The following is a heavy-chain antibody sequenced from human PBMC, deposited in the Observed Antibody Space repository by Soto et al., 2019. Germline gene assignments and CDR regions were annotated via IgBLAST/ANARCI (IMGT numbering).Heavy chain of an antibody. Sequence: LRLSCAASGFTFSSYEMNWVRQAPGKGLEWVSYISSSGSTIYYADSVKGRFTISRDNAKNSLYLQMNSLRAEDTAVYYCARDYGDIVLVPAAHGKPDFGVSTTDAFDIWGQGTMVTVSS. CDR3: ARDYGDIVLVPAAHGKPDFGVSTTDAFDI. CDR1: GFTFSSYE. CDR2: ISSSGSTI. V-gene: IGHV3-48*03. D-gene: IGHD2-2*01. J-gene: IGHJ3*02.